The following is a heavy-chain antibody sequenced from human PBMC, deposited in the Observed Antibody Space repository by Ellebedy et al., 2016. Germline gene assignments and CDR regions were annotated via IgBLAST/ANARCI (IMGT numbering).Heavy chain of an antibody. CDR3: AKDRGYGSGREFDY. CDR1: GFTFRTYA. J-gene: IGHJ4*02. Sequence: GESLKISCAASGFTFRTYAMTWIRQAPGKGLEWVSTINDNGANRYYADSVKGRFTISRDNSKNTLFLQMNSLRAEDTAIYYCAKDRGYGSGREFDYWGQGTLVTVSS. V-gene: IGHV3-23*01. D-gene: IGHD3-10*01. CDR2: INDNGANR.